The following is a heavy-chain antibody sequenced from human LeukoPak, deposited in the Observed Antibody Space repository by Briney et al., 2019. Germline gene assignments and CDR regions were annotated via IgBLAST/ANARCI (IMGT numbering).Heavy chain of an antibody. V-gene: IGHV4-38-2*01. D-gene: IGHD5-12*01. Sequence: TSSETLSLTCAVSGYSTSSGYYWGWIRQPPGKGLEWIGSIYHSGSTYYNPSLKSRVTISVDTSKNQFSLKLSSVTAADTAVYYCARLGYSGYAYYMDVWGKGTTVTVSS. J-gene: IGHJ6*03. CDR2: IYHSGST. CDR3: ARLGYSGYAYYMDV. CDR1: GYSTSSGYY.